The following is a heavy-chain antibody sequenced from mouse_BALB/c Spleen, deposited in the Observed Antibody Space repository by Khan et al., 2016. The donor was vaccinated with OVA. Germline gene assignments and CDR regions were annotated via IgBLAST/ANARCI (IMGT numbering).Heavy chain of an antibody. CDR3: AKQDHGTHYAVDY. Sequence: QVQLKVSGPGLAAFSQSLSITCTVSGLSLTTYGVSWARQPPGKGLEWMGVTRGDGNTNHHSAPESRLSISKDNSKSQVFLKLNGLQADDTATYYCAKQDHGTHYAVDYWGQGTSVTVSS. J-gene: IGHJ4*01. D-gene: IGHD2-1*01. CDR1: GLSLTTYG. V-gene: IGHV2-3*01. CDR2: TRGDGNT.